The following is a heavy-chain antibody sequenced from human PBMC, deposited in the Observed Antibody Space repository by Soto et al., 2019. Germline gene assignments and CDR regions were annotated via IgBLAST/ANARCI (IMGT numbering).Heavy chain of an antibody. D-gene: IGHD1-26*01. V-gene: IGHV1-69*02. CDR2: IIPILGIA. CDR3: ARGGSRDYFYSMDV. CDR1: GGTFSSYT. Sequence: QVQLVQSGAEVKKPGSSVKVSCKASGGTFSSYTISWVRQAPGQGLEWMGRIIPILGIANYAQKFQGRVTITGDKTTSTAYMEMSSLRSEDTAVYYCARGGSRDYFYSMDVWGKGTTVTVSS. J-gene: IGHJ6*03.